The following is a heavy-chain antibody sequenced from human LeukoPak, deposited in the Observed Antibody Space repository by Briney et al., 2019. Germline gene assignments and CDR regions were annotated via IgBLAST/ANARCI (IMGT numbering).Heavy chain of an antibody. CDR1: GYSISSGHY. D-gene: IGHD1-1*01. V-gene: IGHV4-38-2*02. CDR3: ARDSTVQLLSSYWYFDL. CDR2: IYHSGST. J-gene: IGHJ2*01. Sequence: SETLSLTCAVSGYSISSGHYWGWIRPPPGKGLEWIGHIYHSGSTYYNPSLKSRVTISVDTSKNQFSLKLSSVTAADTAVYYCARDSTVQLLSSYWYFDLWGRGTLVTVSS.